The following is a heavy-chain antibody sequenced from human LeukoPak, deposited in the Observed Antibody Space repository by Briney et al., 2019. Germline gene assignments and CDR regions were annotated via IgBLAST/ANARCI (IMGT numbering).Heavy chain of an antibody. CDR3: ARAPFCSSVSCYRTNNWLDP. CDR1: GGTFSSYA. V-gene: IGHV1-18*01. Sequence: ASVKVSCKASGGTFSSYAISWVRQAPGQGLEWMGWISGNNDNTNYAQRVQDRITMTTDTSTSTAYMELRSPRSDDTAVYYCARAPFCSSVSCYRTNNWLDPWGQGTLVTVSS. J-gene: IGHJ5*02. CDR2: ISGNNDNT. D-gene: IGHD2-2*01.